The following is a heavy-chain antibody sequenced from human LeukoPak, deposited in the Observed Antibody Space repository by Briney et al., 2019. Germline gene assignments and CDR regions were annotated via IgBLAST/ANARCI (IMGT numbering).Heavy chain of an antibody. Sequence: SETLSLTCTVSGGSISSYYWSWIRQPPGEGLEWIGYIYYSGSTNYNPSLKSRVTISVDTAKNQFSLKLNSVTAADTAVYYCARKASTIAAVLDFWGQGTLVTVSS. CDR3: ARKASTIAAVLDF. J-gene: IGHJ4*02. CDR2: IYYSGST. D-gene: IGHD6-13*01. CDR1: GGSISSYY. V-gene: IGHV4-59*01.